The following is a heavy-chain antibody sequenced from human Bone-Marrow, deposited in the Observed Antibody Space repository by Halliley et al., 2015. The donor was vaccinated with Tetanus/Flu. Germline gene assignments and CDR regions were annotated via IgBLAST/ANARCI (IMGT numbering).Heavy chain of an antibody. CDR2: ISGTGHTAGRT. V-gene: IGHV3-23*01. CDR3: ARDTGEWGGGEELDILKPA. CDR1: GFTFSSYA. D-gene: IGHD2-21*01. Sequence: SLRLSCAASGFTFSSYAMSWVRQAPGKGLEWVSAISGTGHTAGRTYYADTVKGRFTISRDNSTNTLYRQMNSLRAEDEAVYYCARDTGEWGGGEELDILKPAWGQGTLVSVSS. J-gene: IGHJ5*02.